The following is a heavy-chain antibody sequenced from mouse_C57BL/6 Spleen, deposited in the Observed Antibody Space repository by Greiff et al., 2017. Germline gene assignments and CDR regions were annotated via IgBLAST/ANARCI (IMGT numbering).Heavy chain of an antibody. J-gene: IGHJ4*01. CDR1: GFHIKDYY. V-gene: IGHV14-2*01. CDR2: IDPEDGEN. D-gene: IGHD2-1*01. Sequence: VQLQQSGAELVKPGASVKLSCTASGFHIKDYYMHWVKQRTEQGLEWIGRIDPEDGENKYAPKFQGKATITADTSANTAYLQLSSLTSEDTAVYYCARVYYGNYAMDYWGQGTSVTVSS. CDR3: ARVYYGNYAMDY.